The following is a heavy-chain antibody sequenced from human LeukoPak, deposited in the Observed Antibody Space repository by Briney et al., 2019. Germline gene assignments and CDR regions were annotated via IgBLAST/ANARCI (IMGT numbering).Heavy chain of an antibody. V-gene: IGHV4-61*02. Sequence: SQTLSLTCTVSGDSVNSGAYYWSWLRQPAGKEPEWIGRIYPLETTNYNPSLKSRVTISVDTSKNQFSLKLSSVTAADTAVYYCARVATIFGLISYYYYMDVWGKGTTVTVSS. J-gene: IGHJ6*03. CDR1: GDSVNSGAYY. D-gene: IGHD3-3*01. CDR2: IYPLETT. CDR3: ARVATIFGLISYYYYMDV.